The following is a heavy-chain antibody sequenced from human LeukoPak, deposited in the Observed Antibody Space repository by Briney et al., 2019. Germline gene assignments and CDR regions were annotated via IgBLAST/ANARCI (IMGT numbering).Heavy chain of an antibody. V-gene: IGHV3-23*01. CDR1: GFTFTSYA. CDR2: ISGSGGAT. CDR3: AKATTAIVVDNFFDY. Sequence: QPGGSLRLSCAASGFTFTSYAMSWVRQAPGKGLEWVSAISGSGGATYYADSVKGRFTISRDNSKNTLHLQMNSLRAEDTALYYCAKATTAIVVDNFFDYWGQGTLVSVSS. J-gene: IGHJ4*02. D-gene: IGHD3-22*01.